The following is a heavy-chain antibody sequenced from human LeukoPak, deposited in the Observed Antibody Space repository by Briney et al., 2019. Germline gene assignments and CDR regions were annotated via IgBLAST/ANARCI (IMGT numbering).Heavy chain of an antibody. J-gene: IGHJ4*02. CDR3: ARESSVVRGVITDFDY. Sequence: QSGGSLRLSCAASGLTFSDAWMSWVRQAPGKGLEWVANIKADGSEKYYVDSVKGRFTISRDNAKNSLYLQMNSLRAEDTAVYYCARESSVVRGVITDFDYWGQGTLVTVSS. CDR1: GLTFSDAW. V-gene: IGHV3-7*01. CDR2: IKADGSEK. D-gene: IGHD3-10*01.